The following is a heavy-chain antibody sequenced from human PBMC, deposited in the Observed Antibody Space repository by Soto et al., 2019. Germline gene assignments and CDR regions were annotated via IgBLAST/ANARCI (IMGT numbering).Heavy chain of an antibody. V-gene: IGHV4-30-4*01. J-gene: IGHJ4*02. Sequence: SETLSLTCTVSVGSISSGDYYWNWIRQPPGKGLEWIGYIYYSWSTDYNPSLQSRVTISVDTSKNLVSLKLSSVTAADTAVYYCARDVVATIRGDHYLEYWGQGALVTVSS. CDR1: VGSISSGDYY. CDR3: ARDVVATIRGDHYLEY. D-gene: IGHD5-12*01. CDR2: IYYSWST.